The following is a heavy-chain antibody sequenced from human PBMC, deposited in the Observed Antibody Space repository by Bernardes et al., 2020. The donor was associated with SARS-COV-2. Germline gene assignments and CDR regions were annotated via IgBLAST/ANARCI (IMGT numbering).Heavy chain of an antibody. J-gene: IGHJ3*02. Sequence: GSLRLSCAASGFSFSTYSMKWVRQAPGKGLEWVSSISNSGSTIFYADSVKGRFTISRDNAKNSVYLQMNSLRVEDTAVYYCARRYYGSGSPEAFDIWGQGTMVTVSS. D-gene: IGHD3-10*01. CDR3: ARRYYGSGSPEAFDI. V-gene: IGHV3-21*01. CDR1: GFSFSTYS. CDR2: ISNSGSTI.